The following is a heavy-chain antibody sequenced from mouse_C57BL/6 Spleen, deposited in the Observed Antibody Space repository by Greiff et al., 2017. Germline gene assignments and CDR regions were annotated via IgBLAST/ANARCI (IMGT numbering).Heavy chain of an antibody. Sequence: VQLQQPGAELVMPGASVKLSCKASGYTFTSYWMHWVKQRPGQGLEWIGEIDPSDSYTNYNQKFKGKSTLTVDKSSSTAYMQLSSLTSEDSAVYYCARSYYTGAMGDWGQGTSVTVSS. CDR2: IDPSDSYT. V-gene: IGHV1-69*01. J-gene: IGHJ4*01. CDR1: GYTFTSYW. CDR3: ARSYYTGAMGD. D-gene: IGHD2-12*01.